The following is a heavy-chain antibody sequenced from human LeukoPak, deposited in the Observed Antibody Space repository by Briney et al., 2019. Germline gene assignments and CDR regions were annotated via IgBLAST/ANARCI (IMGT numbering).Heavy chain of an antibody. CDR2: IYHSGVT. CDR3: AKGRTTGPVVPAAIDY. V-gene: IGHV4-4*02. Sequence: SGTLSLTCTVSGGSISSSNWWSWVRQPPGKGLEWIGDIYHSGVTNYNPSLKSRVTMSVDKSKNQFSLKLGSVTAADTAVYYCAKGRTTGPVVPAAIDYWGQGTLVTVPS. J-gene: IGHJ4*02. CDR1: GGSISSSNW. D-gene: IGHD2-2*01.